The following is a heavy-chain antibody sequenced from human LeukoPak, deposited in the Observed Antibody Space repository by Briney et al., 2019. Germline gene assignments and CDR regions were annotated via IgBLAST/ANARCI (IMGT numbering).Heavy chain of an antibody. Sequence: SETLSLTCNVSGGSNSSYYWSWIRQPPGKGLEWIGYIYYSGSTNYNPSLKSRVTISVDTSKNQFSLKLSSVTAADTAVYYCARAEGSGSLRHWYFDLWGRGTLVTVSS. CDR3: ARAEGSGSLRHWYFDL. CDR1: GGSNSSYY. D-gene: IGHD3-10*01. J-gene: IGHJ2*01. CDR2: IYYSGST. V-gene: IGHV4-59*08.